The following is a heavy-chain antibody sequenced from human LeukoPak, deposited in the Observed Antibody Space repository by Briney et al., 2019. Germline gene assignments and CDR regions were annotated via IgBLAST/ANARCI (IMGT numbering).Heavy chain of an antibody. Sequence: GGSLRLSCAASGFTFSSYAMSWVRQAPGKGLEWVSAISGSGGSTYYADSVKGRFTISRDNAKNSLYLQMNSLRAEDTALYHCARSALRFGEFDLGGAFDIWGQGTMVTVSS. CDR3: ARSALRFGEFDLGGAFDI. J-gene: IGHJ3*02. D-gene: IGHD3-10*01. V-gene: IGHV3-23*01. CDR1: GFTFSSYA. CDR2: ISGSGGST.